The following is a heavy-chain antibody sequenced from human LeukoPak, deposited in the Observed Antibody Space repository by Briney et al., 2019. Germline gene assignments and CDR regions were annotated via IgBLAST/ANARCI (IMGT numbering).Heavy chain of an antibody. CDR3: ARVGGDCSSTSCYLWFDP. CDR2: IYYSGST. J-gene: IGHJ5*02. V-gene: IGHV4-59*01. Sequence: SETLSLTCTVSGGSISSYYWSWIRQPPGKGLEWIGYIYYSGSTNYNPSLKSRVTISVDTSKNQFSLKLSSVTAADTAVYYCARVGGDCSSTSCYLWFDPWGQGTLVTVSS. D-gene: IGHD2-2*01. CDR1: GGSISSYY.